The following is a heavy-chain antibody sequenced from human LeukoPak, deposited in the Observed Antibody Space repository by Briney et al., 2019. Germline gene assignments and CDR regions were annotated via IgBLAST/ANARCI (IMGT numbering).Heavy chain of an antibody. J-gene: IGHJ3*02. CDR1: GFTFSSYW. V-gene: IGHV3-74*01. Sequence: GGSLRLSCAASGFTFSSYWMHWVRQAPGKGLVWVSRINSDGSSTSYADSVKGRFTISRDNAKNTLYLQMNSLRAEDTAVYYCARRSLWFGESDAFDIRGQGTMVTVSS. D-gene: IGHD3-10*01. CDR3: ARRSLWFGESDAFDI. CDR2: INSDGSST.